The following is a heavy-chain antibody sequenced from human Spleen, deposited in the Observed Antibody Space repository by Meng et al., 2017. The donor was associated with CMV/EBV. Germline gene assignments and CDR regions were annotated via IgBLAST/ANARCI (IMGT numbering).Heavy chain of an antibody. J-gene: IGHJ4*02. CDR3: ARDAGIAWPFDY. V-gene: IGHV3-23*01. CDR2: ISGGGDNT. CDR1: GFTFSNSG. D-gene: IGHD2-21*01. Sequence: GESLKISCAASGFTFSNSGMSWVRQAPGKGLDLVSTISGGGDNTHYADSVKGRFTISIDNSKDTLYLQMDSLRVEDTAVYYCARDAGIAWPFDYWGQGTPVTVSS.